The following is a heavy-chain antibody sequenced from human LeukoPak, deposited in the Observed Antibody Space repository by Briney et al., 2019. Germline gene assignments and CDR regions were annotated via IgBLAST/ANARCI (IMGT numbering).Heavy chain of an antibody. J-gene: IGHJ5*02. CDR1: GFTFSSYA. V-gene: IGHV3-30-3*01. Sequence: GGSLRLSCAASGFTFSSYAMHWVRQAPGKGLEWVAVISYDGSNKYYADSVKGRFTISRDNSKNTLYLQMNSLRAEDTAVYYCARGREYYYDSSGYYFNWFDPWGQGTLVTVSS. D-gene: IGHD3-22*01. CDR3: ARGREYYYDSSGYYFNWFDP. CDR2: ISYDGSNK.